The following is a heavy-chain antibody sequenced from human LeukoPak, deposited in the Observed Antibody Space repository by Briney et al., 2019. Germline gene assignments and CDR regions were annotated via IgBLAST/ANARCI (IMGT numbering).Heavy chain of an antibody. Sequence: SVKVSXKASGGTFSSYAISWVRQAHGQGLEWMGGIIPIFGTANYAQKFQGRVTITTDESTSTAYMELSSLRSEDTAVYYCARLSVYYDSSGYYYGAFDIWGQGTMVTVSS. D-gene: IGHD3-22*01. V-gene: IGHV1-69*05. CDR2: IIPIFGTA. CDR3: ARLSVYYDSSGYYYGAFDI. CDR1: GGTFSSYA. J-gene: IGHJ3*02.